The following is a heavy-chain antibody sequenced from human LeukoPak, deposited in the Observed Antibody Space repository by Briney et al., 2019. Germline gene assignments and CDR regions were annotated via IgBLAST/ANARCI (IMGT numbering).Heavy chain of an antibody. V-gene: IGHV3-23*01. CDR3: AKGLLRFGEFTYYFDY. CDR2: ISGSGGST. CDR1: VVTFSSYA. J-gene: IGHJ4*02. Sequence: PVGSLRLSCAAPVVTFSSYAVSCVCRAPREGLGWVSAISGSGGSTYYADSVKSRFTISRDNSRNTLYLQMNSLRAEDTAVYYYAKGLLRFGEFTYYFDYWGQGTLVTVSS. D-gene: IGHD3-10*01.